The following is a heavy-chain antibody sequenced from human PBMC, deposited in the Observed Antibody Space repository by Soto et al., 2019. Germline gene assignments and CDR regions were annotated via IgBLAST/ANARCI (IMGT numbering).Heavy chain of an antibody. J-gene: IGHJ4*02. V-gene: IGHV4-30-4*01. CDR1: GGSISSGDYY. CDR3: APVKPRTGPYYFDY. Sequence: SETLSLTCTVSGGSISSGDYYWSWTRQPPGKGLEWIGYIYYGGRTYYNPSLKSRVTISVDTSKIQLSLKLSSVTAPDTAVYYCAPVKPRTGPYYFDYWGQGTLVTVSS. CDR2: IYYGGRT.